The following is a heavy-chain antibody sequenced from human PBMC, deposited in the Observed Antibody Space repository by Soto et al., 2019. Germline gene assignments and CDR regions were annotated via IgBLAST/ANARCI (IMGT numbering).Heavy chain of an antibody. CDR3: ARGAGTTFVPLPSQTPTNWFDP. D-gene: IGHD1-7*01. V-gene: IGHV3-23*01. Sequence: PGGSLRLSCAASGFTFSTYAMTWVRQGPGKGLEYLSAISGSGGTTYYPDSVKGRFTISRDNSKNTLYLQMNSLRAEDTAVYYCARGAGTTFVPLPSQTPTNWFDPWGQGTLVTVSS. CDR1: GFTFSTYA. J-gene: IGHJ5*02. CDR2: ISGSGGTT.